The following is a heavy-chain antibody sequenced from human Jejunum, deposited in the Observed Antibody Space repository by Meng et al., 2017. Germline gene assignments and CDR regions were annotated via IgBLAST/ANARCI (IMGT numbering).Heavy chain of an antibody. Sequence: VQLRESGTRLVRPSETLSLTSTISGGYVSSGFYYWSWIRQPPGKGLEWIGYISDSGTTNYHPSLKSRVTMSVDTSKNHFSLKLTSVTAADTAVYFCARDSETYPTYFDYWGQGTLVTVSS. J-gene: IGHJ4*02. CDR3: ARDSETYPTYFDY. CDR2: ISDSGTT. V-gene: IGHV4-61*03. D-gene: IGHD5-24*01. CDR1: GGYVSSGFYY.